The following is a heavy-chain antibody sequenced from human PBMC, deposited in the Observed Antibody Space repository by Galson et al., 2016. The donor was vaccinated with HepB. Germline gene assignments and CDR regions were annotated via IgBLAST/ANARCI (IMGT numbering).Heavy chain of an antibody. CDR2: ISYEGSNK. V-gene: IGHV3-30*18. J-gene: IGHJ4*02. CDR1: GFTFSSYG. Sequence: SLRLSCAASGFTFSSYGIHWVRQAPGKGLEWVAVISYEGSNKRYAESVKGRFTISSANSKNTLYLQMNSLRAEYTAVYYCEKVGDKYYFDYWGQGTLVTVSS. CDR3: EKVGDKYYFDY. D-gene: IGHD4-17*01.